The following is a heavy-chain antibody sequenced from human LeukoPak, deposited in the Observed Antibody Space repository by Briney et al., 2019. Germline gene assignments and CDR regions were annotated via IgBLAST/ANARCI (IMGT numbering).Heavy chain of an antibody. V-gene: IGHV1-2*02. Sequence: ASVKVSCKASGYTFTGYYMHWVRQAPGQGLEWMGWINPNSGGTNYAQKFQGGVTMTRDTSISTAYMELSRLRSDDTAVYYCARGVSSYLSYNWFDPWGQGTLVTVSS. CDR1: GYTFTGYY. J-gene: IGHJ5*02. D-gene: IGHD6-6*01. CDR3: ARGVSSYLSYNWFDP. CDR2: INPNSGGT.